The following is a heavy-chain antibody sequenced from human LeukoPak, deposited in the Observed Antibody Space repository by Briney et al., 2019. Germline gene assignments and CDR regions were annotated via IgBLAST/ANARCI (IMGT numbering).Heavy chain of an antibody. Sequence: GAALQISCKASGYNFTSYWIGWVRPMPGKGLGWMGIIYPGDSDTRYSPSFQGQVTISADKSVSTAYLQWSSLKASDSAIYYCATRSDGYSQFDFWGQGTLVTVSS. D-gene: IGHD5-24*01. V-gene: IGHV5-51*01. CDR3: ATRSDGYSQFDF. CDR2: IYPGDSDT. J-gene: IGHJ4*02. CDR1: GYNFTSYW.